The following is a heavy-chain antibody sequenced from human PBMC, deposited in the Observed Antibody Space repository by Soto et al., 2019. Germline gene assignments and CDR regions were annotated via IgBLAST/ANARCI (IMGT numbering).Heavy chain of an antibody. D-gene: IGHD1-7*01. CDR3: ARTLKRYNWNYDYYYYGMDV. Sequence: SETLSLTCTVSGGSISSYYWSWIRQTPGKGLQYIGYIYYSGSANYNPSLKSRVTISDDTSTNQIFLTLTSVTAADTAVYYCARTLKRYNWNYDYYYYGMDVWGQGTTVTVSS. CDR2: IYYSGSA. J-gene: IGHJ6*02. V-gene: IGHV4-59*08. CDR1: GGSISSYY.